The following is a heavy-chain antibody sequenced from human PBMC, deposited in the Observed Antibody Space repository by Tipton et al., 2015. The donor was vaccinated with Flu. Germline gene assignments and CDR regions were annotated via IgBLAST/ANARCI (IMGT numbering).Heavy chain of an antibody. CDR2: IYNSEYT. Sequence: LRLSCSVSGGSIGSGGYYWSWIRQHPGKGLEWIWDIYNSEYTKYNPSLKSRVTISVDTSKKQFSLRLRSVPAADTAVYYCARDPSLGVPDYFDYWGQGTLVTVSS. J-gene: IGHJ4*02. CDR1: GGSIGSGGYY. CDR3: ARDPSLGVPDYFDY. V-gene: IGHV4-31*03.